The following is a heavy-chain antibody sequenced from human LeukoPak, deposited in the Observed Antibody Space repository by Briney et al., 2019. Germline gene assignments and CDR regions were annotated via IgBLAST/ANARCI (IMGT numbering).Heavy chain of an antibody. CDR3: ARGSGTTYYYDSSGYSPGSPFDY. D-gene: IGHD3-22*01. J-gene: IGHJ4*02. V-gene: IGHV4-34*01. Sequence: PSETLSLTCAVYGGSFSGYYWSWIRQPPGKGLEWIGEINHSGRTKYNPSLKSRVTISVDTSKNQFSLKLSSVTAADTAVYYCARGSGTTYYYDSSGYSPGSPFDYWGQGTLVTVSS. CDR2: INHSGRT. CDR1: GGSFSGYY.